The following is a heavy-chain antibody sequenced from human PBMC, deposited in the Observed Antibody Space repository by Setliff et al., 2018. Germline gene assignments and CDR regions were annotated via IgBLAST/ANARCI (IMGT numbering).Heavy chain of an antibody. J-gene: IGHJ5*02. Sequence: ASVKVSCKASGYTFIGHYMHWVRQAPGEGLEWMGWINPNNGETKFAQKFQGRVTLARDTSLKTHYMELSNLTSDDTAIYYCARGRNVAARLLDTWGQGSRVTVSS. V-gene: IGHV1-2*02. D-gene: IGHD6-6*01. CDR2: INPNNGET. CDR3: ARGRNVAARLLDT. CDR1: GYTFIGHY.